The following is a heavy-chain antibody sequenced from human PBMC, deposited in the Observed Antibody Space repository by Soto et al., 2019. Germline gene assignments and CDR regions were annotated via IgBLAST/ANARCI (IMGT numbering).Heavy chain of an antibody. J-gene: IGHJ6*02. CDR3: AKDGSGSYQPWYYYGMDV. D-gene: IGHD3-10*01. V-gene: IGHV3-30*18. CDR1: GFTFSSYG. Sequence: QVQLVESGGGVVQPGRSLRLSCAASGFTFSSYGMHWVRQAPGKGLEWVAVISYDGSNKYYADSVKGRFTISRDNXKXTXFLQMNSLRAEDTAVYYCAKDGSGSYQPWYYYGMDVWGQGTTVTVSS. CDR2: ISYDGSNK.